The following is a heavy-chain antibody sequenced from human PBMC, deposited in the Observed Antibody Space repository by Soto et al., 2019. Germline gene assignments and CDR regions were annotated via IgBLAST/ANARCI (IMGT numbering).Heavy chain of an antibody. CDR3: ARVGNQWLVNYYYYGMDV. CDR1: GGSISSSNW. D-gene: IGHD6-19*01. CDR2: IYHSGST. Sequence: SETLSLTCAVSGGSISSSNWWSWVRQPPGKGLEWIGEIYHSGSTNYNPSLKSRVTISVDKSKNQFSLKLSSVTAADTAVYYCARVGNQWLVNYYYYGMDVWGRGTTVTVSS. J-gene: IGHJ6*02. V-gene: IGHV4-4*02.